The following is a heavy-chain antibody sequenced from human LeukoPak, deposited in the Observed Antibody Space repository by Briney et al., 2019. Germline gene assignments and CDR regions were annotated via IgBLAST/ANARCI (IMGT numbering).Heavy chain of an antibody. Sequence: PSETLSLTCAVYGGSFSGYYWSWIRQPPGKGLEWIGEINHSGSTNYNPSLKSRVTISVDTSKNQFSLKLSSVTAADTAVYYCARGPGRYCSGGSCYPPDYWGLGTLVTVSS. CDR3: ARGPGRYCSGGSCYPPDY. J-gene: IGHJ4*02. V-gene: IGHV4-34*01. CDR2: INHSGST. D-gene: IGHD2-15*01. CDR1: GGSFSGYY.